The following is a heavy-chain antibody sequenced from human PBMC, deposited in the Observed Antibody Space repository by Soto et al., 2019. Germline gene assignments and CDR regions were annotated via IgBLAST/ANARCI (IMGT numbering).Heavy chain of an antibody. J-gene: IGHJ6*04. Sequence: QVQLVESGGGLVEPGGSLRLSCAASGFTFSDYYMSWIRQAPGKGLEWVSYISSSSSYTNYADSVKGRITITRDNSKNSLYLQMNSLRAEDRGVYYCARDPNWNYVRYGNDVWGEGTTVTVSS. V-gene: IGHV3-11*06. CDR2: ISSSSSYT. D-gene: IGHD1-7*01. CDR3: ARDPNWNYVRYGNDV. CDR1: GFTFSDYY.